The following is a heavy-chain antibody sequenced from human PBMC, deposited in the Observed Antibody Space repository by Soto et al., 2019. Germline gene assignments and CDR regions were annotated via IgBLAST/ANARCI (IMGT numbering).Heavy chain of an antibody. CDR1: GFTFSSYA. CDR2: ISGSGGST. J-gene: IGHJ4*02. V-gene: IGHV3-23*01. Sequence: HPGGSLRLSCAASGFTFSSYAMSWVRQAPGKGLEWVSAISGSGGSTYYADSVKGRFTISRGNSKNTLYLQMNSLRAEDTAVYYCAKVANYDYVWGSYRSYYFDYWGQGTLVTVSS. CDR3: AKVANYDYVWGSYRSYYFDY. D-gene: IGHD3-16*02.